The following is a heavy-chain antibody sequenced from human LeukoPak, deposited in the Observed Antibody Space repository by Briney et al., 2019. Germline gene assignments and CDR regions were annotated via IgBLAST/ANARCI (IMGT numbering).Heavy chain of an antibody. D-gene: IGHD4-17*01. CDR3: ARSPDYGDYGHAFDL. Sequence: GGSLRLSCAASGFTFSSYWMSWVRQAPGKGLEWVANIKQDGSEKYYVDSVKGRFTISRDNAKNSLYLQMNSLRAEDTAVYYCARSPDYGDYGHAFDLWGQGTMVTVSS. CDR1: GFTFSSYW. J-gene: IGHJ3*01. CDR2: IKQDGSEK. V-gene: IGHV3-7*01.